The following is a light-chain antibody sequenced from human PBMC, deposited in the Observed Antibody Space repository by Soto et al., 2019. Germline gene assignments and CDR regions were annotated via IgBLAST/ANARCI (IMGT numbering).Light chain of an antibody. CDR2: GNS. CDR1: SSNIGAGYD. CDR3: QSYDSSLSGYV. V-gene: IGLV1-40*01. Sequence: QCVLKQPPSVSGAPGQRVTISCTRSSSNIGAGYDVHWYQQLPGTAPKLLIYGNSNRPSGVPDRFSGSKSGTSASLAITGLQAEDEADYYCQSYDSSLSGYVFGTGTKFTVL. J-gene: IGLJ1*01.